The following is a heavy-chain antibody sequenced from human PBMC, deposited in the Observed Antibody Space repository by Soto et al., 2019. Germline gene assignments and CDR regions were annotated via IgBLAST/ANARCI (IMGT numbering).Heavy chain of an antibody. D-gene: IGHD1-7*01. CDR3: AKGNSWSPALVLDI. Sequence: GSLRLSCAASEFTFSNYAMSWVRQAPGKGLEWVSAISGNGGSTYYADSVKGRFTISRDSSKNTLYLQMNSLRAEDTAVYYCAKGNSWSPALVLDIWGQGTMVTVSS. J-gene: IGHJ3*02. CDR2: ISGNGGST. CDR1: EFTFSNYA. V-gene: IGHV3-23*01.